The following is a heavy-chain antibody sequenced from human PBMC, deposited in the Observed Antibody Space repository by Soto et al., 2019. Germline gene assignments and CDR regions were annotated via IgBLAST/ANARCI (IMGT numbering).Heavy chain of an antibody. J-gene: IGHJ4*02. CDR1: GFIFSSYA. CDR2: ISYDGSNE. Sequence: QVQLVESGGGVVQPGRSLRLSCAASGFIFSSYAMHWVRQAPGKGLEWVAVISYDGSNEYYADSVKGRFTISRDNSKNTLYLQMNSLRAEDTAVYYCATAGRLRWKDYWGQGPLVTVSS. CDR3: ATAGRLRWKDY. V-gene: IGHV3-30-3*01. D-gene: IGHD4-17*01.